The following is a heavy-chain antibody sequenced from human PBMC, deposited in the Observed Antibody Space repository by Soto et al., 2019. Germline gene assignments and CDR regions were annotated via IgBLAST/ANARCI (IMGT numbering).Heavy chain of an antibody. D-gene: IGHD2-15*01. CDR2: LVVGRGNT. CDR3: AAPSKGWYYYSMDV. V-gene: IGHV1-58*01. Sequence: ASVKVSCTASGLPFRTSAVQWVRQARGQRLEWTGCLVVGRGNTIYAQKFRVRVTTTRVMSTSTAYMELISLRSEDTAIYYCAAPSKGWYYYSMDVWGQGTTVTVSS. J-gene: IGHJ6*02. CDR1: GLPFRTSA.